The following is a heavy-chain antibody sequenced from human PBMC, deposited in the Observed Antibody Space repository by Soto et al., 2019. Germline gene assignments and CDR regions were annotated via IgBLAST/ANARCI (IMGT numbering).Heavy chain of an antibody. J-gene: IGHJ6*02. CDR3: ARNKTGHRRGRQYRWAAVYGMDV. Sequence: SETLSLTCAVYGGSFSGYYWSWIRQPPGKGLEWIGSIYYSGSTYYNPSLKSRVTISVDTSKNQFSLKLSSVTAADTAVYYCARNKTGHRRGRQYRWAAVYGMDVWGQGSTVTVSS. CDR1: GGSFSGYY. V-gene: IGHV4-34*01. D-gene: IGHD6-25*01. CDR2: IYYSGST.